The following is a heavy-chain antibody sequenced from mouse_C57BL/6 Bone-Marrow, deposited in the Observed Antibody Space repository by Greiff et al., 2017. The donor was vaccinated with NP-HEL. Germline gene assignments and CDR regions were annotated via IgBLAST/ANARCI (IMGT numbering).Heavy chain of an antibody. V-gene: IGHV1-61*01. CDR3: ATPAYYSNYWYFDV. CDR2: IYPSDSET. Sequence: QVHVKQPGAELVRPGSSVKLSCKASGYTFTSYWMDWVKQRPGQGLEWIGNIYPSDSETHYNQKFKDKATLTVDKSSSTAYMQLSSLTSEDSAVYYCATPAYYSNYWYFDVWGTGTTVTVSS. D-gene: IGHD2-5*01. CDR1: GYTFTSYW. J-gene: IGHJ1*03.